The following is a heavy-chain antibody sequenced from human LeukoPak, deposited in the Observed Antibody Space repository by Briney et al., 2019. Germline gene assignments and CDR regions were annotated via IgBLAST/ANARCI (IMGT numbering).Heavy chain of an antibody. J-gene: IGHJ4*02. CDR3: ARGDLKDNYFDY. CDR1: GGTFSSYA. CDR2: IIPILGIA. V-gene: IGHV1-69*04. D-gene: IGHD2-15*01. Sequence: ASVKVSCKASGGTFSSYAISWVRQAPGQGLEWMGRIIPILGIANYAQKFQGRVTITTDESTSTAYMELSSLRSEDTAVYYCARGDLKDNYFDYWGQGTLVTVSS.